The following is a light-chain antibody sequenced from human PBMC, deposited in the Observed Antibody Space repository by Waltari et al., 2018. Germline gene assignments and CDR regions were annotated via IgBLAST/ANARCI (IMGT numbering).Light chain of an antibody. J-gene: IGKJ4*01. CDR3: QQRSNWPFT. V-gene: IGKV3-11*01. CDR2: DAS. CDR1: QSVSSY. Sequence: EIVLIQSPATLSLSPGERATLSCRASQSVSSYLAWYQQKPGQAPRLLIYDASNRATGIPARFSGSGSGTDFTLTISSLEPEDFAVYYCQQRSNWPFTFGGGTKVEIK.